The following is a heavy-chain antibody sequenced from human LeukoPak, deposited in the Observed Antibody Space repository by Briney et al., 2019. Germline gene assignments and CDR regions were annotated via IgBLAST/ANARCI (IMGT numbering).Heavy chain of an antibody. V-gene: IGHV4-4*07. Sequence: PSETLSLTCSVSGVSISSHDWSWIRQPAGEGLEWIGCIYTSGSTNYNPSLNSRVTISVDKSKNHLSLNLSSVTAADTAFYYCARDWRYCSVGSCSYYFDYWGQGALVTVSS. D-gene: IGHD2-15*01. CDR3: ARDWRYCSVGSCSYYFDY. CDR1: GVSISSHD. J-gene: IGHJ4*02. CDR2: IYTSGST.